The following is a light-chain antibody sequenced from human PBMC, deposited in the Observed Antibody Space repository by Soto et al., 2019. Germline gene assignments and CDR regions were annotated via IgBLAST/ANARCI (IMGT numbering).Light chain of an antibody. J-gene: IGKJ1*01. CDR1: QSVSGY. V-gene: IGKV3-15*01. CDR2: DAS. Sequence: EIVLTQPPATLSLSPVDGATLSCRASQSVSGYLGWYQQKPGQAPRLLIYDASTRATGIPARFSGSGSGTEFTLTISSLQSEDFVVYYCQQYNKWRTFGQGTKVDIK. CDR3: QQYNKWRT.